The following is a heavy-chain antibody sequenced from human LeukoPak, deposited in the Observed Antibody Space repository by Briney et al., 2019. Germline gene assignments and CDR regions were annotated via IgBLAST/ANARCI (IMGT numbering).Heavy chain of an antibody. Sequence: PGGSLRLSCAASGFTFSSYGMHWVRQAPGKGLEWVAVISYDGSNKYYADSVKGRFTISRDNSKNTLYLQMNSLRAEDTAVYYWAKNMRWLRLGYYFDYWGQGTLVTVSS. J-gene: IGHJ4*02. D-gene: IGHD5-12*01. CDR2: ISYDGSNK. CDR3: AKNMRWLRLGYYFDY. CDR1: GFTFSSYG. V-gene: IGHV3-30*18.